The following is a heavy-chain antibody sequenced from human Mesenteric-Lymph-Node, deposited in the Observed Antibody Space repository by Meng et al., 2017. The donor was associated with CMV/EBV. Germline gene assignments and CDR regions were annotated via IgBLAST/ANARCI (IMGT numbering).Heavy chain of an antibody. CDR3: ASMVVRDWGL. Sequence: KISCRGSGYSFTSYWIGWVRQMPGKGLEWMAIIYPGDSDTRYSPSFQGQVTISADKSISTAYLQWSSLKASDTAVYYCASMVVRDWGLWGQGTLVTVSS. V-gene: IGHV5-51*01. CDR1: GYSFTSYW. J-gene: IGHJ4*02. D-gene: IGHD7-27*01. CDR2: IYPGDSDT.